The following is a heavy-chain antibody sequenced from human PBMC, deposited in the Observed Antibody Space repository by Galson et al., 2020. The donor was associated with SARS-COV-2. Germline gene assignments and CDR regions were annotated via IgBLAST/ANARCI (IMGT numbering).Heavy chain of an antibody. CDR3: ARDPEYYDILTGPYYYGMDV. V-gene: IGHV4-34*01. D-gene: IGHD3-9*01. J-gene: IGHJ6*02. Sequence: SETLSLTCAVYGGSFSGYYWSWIRQPPGKGLEWIGEINHSGSTNYNPSLKSRVTISVDTSKNQFSLKLSSVTAADTAVYYCARDPEYYDILTGPYYYGMDVWGQGTTVTVSS. CDR1: GGSFSGYY. CDR2: INHSGST.